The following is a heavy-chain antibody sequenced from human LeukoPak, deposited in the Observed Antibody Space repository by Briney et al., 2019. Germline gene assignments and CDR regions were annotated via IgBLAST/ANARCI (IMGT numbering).Heavy chain of an antibody. CDR2: ISGSGGST. CDR3: AKRPGVLSGSYYSRYYYYGMDV. J-gene: IGHJ6*02. CDR1: GFTFSSYA. V-gene: IGHV3-23*01. Sequence: GGSLRLSCAASGFTFSSYAMSWVRQAPGKGLEWVSAISGSGGSTYYADSVKGRFTISRDNSKNTLYLQMNSLRAEDAAVYYCAKRPGVLSGSYYSRYYYYGMDVWGQGTTVTVSS. D-gene: IGHD1-26*01.